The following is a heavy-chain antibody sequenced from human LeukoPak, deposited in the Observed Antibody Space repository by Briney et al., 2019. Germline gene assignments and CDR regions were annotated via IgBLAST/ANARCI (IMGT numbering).Heavy chain of an antibody. V-gene: IGHV3-21*01. Sequence: GGSLSLTCAASGVSISSYNLSWFRQAPGKGLEWVSSISSSSSYIYYADSVRGRFTITRDNAKNSLYLQMNSLRAEDTAVYYCARDVERYLLLELWGRRTLVSVSS. CDR1: GVSISSYN. CDR2: ISSSSSYI. J-gene: IGHJ2*01. D-gene: IGHD5-24*01. CDR3: ARDVERYLLLEL.